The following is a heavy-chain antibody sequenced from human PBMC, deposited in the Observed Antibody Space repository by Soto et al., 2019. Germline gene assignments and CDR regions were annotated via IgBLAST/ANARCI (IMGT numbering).Heavy chain of an antibody. CDR2: ISYDGSNK. J-gene: IGHJ4*02. D-gene: IGHD5-12*01. CDR1: GFTFSSYG. Sequence: QVQLVESGGGVVQPGRSLRLSCAASGFTFSSYGMHWVRQAPGKGLEWVAVISYDGSNKYYADSVKGRFTISRDNSKNTLYLQMNSLRAEDTAVYYCAKDYWVYGYPGCFDYWGQGTLVTVSS. V-gene: IGHV3-30*18. CDR3: AKDYWVYGYPGCFDY.